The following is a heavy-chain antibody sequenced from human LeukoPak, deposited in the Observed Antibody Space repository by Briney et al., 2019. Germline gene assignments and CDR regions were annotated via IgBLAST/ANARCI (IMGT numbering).Heavy chain of an antibody. Sequence: ASMKVSCKASGYXFTSYGISWVRQAPGQGLEWMGWISAYNGHTNYAQKVQGRVTMTTDTSTTTAFMELRGLRSDDTAVYYCARNSKPPGWFDPWGQGTLVTVSS. CDR3: ARNSKPPGWFDP. D-gene: IGHD4-23*01. J-gene: IGHJ5*02. CDR1: GYXFTSYG. V-gene: IGHV1-18*01. CDR2: ISAYNGHT.